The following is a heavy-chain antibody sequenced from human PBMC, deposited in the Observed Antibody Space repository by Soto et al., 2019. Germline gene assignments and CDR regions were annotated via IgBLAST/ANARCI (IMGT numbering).Heavy chain of an antibody. J-gene: IGHJ5*02. CDR3: ARDTTDGSGSYRHENWFDP. Sequence: ASVKVSCKASGYTFTGYYMHWVRQAPGQGLEWMGWINPNSGGTNYAQKFQGRVTMTRDTSISTAYMELSSVTAADTAVYYCARDTTDGSGSYRHENWFDPWGQGTLVTVSS. CDR1: GYTFTGYY. CDR2: INPNSGGT. V-gene: IGHV1-2*02. D-gene: IGHD3-10*01.